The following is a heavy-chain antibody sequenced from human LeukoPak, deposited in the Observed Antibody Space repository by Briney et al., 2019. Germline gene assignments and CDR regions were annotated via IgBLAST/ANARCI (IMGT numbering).Heavy chain of an antibody. CDR1: GFTFSSYS. CDR3: ARGPTKGNAFDI. V-gene: IGHV3-7*01. D-gene: IGHD2-8*01. J-gene: IGHJ3*02. Sequence: GGSLRLSCAASGFTFSSYSMSWVRQAPGKGLEWVASIKQDGSEKYYVDSVKGRFTISRDNGRNSVYLQMNSLRAEDTAVYFCARGPTKGNAFDIWGQGTMVTVSS. CDR2: IKQDGSEK.